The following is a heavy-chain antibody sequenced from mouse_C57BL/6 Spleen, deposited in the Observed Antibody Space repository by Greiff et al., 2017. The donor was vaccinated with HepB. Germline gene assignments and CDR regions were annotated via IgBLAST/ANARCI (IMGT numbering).Heavy chain of an antibody. CDR1: GFTFTDYY. Sequence: EVKLVESGGGLVQPGGSLSLSCAASGFTFTDYYMSWVRQPPGKALEWLGFIRNKANGYTTEYSASVKGRFTISRDNSQSILYLQMNALRAEDSATYYCARSPMVTDYFDYWGQGTTLTVSS. CDR3: ARSPMVTDYFDY. CDR2: IRNKANGYTT. J-gene: IGHJ2*01. D-gene: IGHD2-2*01. V-gene: IGHV7-3*01.